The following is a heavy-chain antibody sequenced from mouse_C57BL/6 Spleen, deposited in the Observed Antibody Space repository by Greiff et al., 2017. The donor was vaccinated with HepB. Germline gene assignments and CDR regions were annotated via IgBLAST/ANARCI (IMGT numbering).Heavy chain of an antibody. CDR2: IDPSDSYT. V-gene: IGHV1-50*01. CDR1: GYTFTSYW. CDR3: ARRDYYGSSYRYFDV. Sequence: VQLQQSGAELVKPGASVKLSCKASGYTFTSYWMQWVKQRPGQGLEWIGEIDPSDSYTNYNQKFKGKATLTVDTSSSTAYMQLSSLTSEDSAVYYCARRDYYGSSYRYFDVWGTGTTVTVSS. D-gene: IGHD1-1*01. J-gene: IGHJ1*03.